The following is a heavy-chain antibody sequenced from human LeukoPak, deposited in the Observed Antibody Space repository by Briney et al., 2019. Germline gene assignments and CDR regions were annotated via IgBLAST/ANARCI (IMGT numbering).Heavy chain of an antibody. J-gene: IGHJ4*02. CDR2: ITANADAT. V-gene: IGHV3-23*01. D-gene: IGHD3-3*01. CDR3: ATFGVIVRNDYFDY. CDR1: GFIFRSYA. Sequence: GGSLRLSCVGSGFIFRSYAVTWVRQAPGEGLEWVSSITANADATYYADSVKGRFTISRDNSKNTLYLQMGSLRAEDTAVYYCATFGVIVRNDYFDYWGQGALVAVSS.